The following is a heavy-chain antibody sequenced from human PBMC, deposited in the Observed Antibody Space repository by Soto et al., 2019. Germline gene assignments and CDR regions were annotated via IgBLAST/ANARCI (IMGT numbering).Heavy chain of an antibody. CDR3: ARTNAPCECSGETCFSGVRP. J-gene: IGHJ5*02. V-gene: IGHV3-33*01. CDR2: IWYDGITK. CDR1: GFTFTSYA. D-gene: IGHD2-15*01. Sequence: QMQLVESGGGVVQPGTSLRLSCVGSGFTFTSYAIHWVRQTPGKGLEWLAVIWYDGITKFHTASVKGRFAISRDNSNNAVLLQTSSLRAEDTALYHCARTNAPCECSGETCFSGVRPRGQGTLVSVSS.